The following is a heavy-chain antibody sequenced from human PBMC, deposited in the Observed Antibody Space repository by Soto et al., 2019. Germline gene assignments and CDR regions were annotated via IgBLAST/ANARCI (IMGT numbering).Heavy chain of an antibody. D-gene: IGHD1-1*01. J-gene: IGHJ4*02. CDR3: ARDRVHLIGYFDY. Sequence: GGSLRLSCAASGFTFSSYSMNWVRQAPGKGLEWVSSISSSSSYIYYADSVKGRFTISRDNAKNSLYLQMNSLRAEDTAVYYCARDRVHLIGYFDYWGQGTLVTVSS. CDR1: GFTFSSYS. V-gene: IGHV3-21*01. CDR2: ISSSSSYI.